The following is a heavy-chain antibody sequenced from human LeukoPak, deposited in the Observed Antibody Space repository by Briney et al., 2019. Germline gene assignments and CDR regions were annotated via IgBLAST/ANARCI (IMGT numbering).Heavy chain of an antibody. CDR2: INPNSGGT. CDR3: ARVEKYRDAFDI. D-gene: IGHD2-2*02. V-gene: IGHV1-2*02. J-gene: IGHJ3*02. Sequence: ASVKVSCKASGYTFTGYYMHWVRQAPGQGLEWMGWINPNSGGTNYAQKFQGRVTMTRDTSISTAYMELSRLRSDDTAVYYCARVEKYRDAFDIWGQGTMVTVSS. CDR1: GYTFTGYY.